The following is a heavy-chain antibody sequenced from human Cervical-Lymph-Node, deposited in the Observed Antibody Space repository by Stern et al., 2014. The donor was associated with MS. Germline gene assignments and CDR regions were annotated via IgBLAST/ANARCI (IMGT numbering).Heavy chain of an antibody. CDR3: ANTASYYYYYGMDV. CDR2: IIPIFSTA. Sequence: VQLVESGAEVKKPGSSVKVSCQASGSTFSIYGFSWVRQAPGQGLEWMGVIIPIFSTASYAQKLQGRVTITADESTSTSYMELCSLRSEDTAVYYCANTASYYYYYGMDVWGQGTTVTVSS. J-gene: IGHJ6*02. V-gene: IGHV1-69*01. D-gene: IGHD5-18*01. CDR1: GSTFSIYG.